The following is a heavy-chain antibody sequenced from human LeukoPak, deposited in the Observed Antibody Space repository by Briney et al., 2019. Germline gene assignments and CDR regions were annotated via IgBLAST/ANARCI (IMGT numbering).Heavy chain of an antibody. D-gene: IGHD5-12*01. CDR2: ISSSSSYI. J-gene: IGHJ3*02. V-gene: IGHV3-21*01. CDR3: ARPRVTRVGGYDWEVAFDI. CDR1: GFTFSTYN. Sequence: GGSLRLSCAASGFTFSTYNMNWVRQAPGKGLEWVSSISSSSSYIYYADSVKGRFTISRDNAKNSLYLQMNSLRAEDTAVYYCARPRVTRVGGYDWEVAFDIWGQGTMVTVSS.